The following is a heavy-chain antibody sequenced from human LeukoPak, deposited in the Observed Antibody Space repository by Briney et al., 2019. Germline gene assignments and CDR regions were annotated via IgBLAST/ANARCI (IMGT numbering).Heavy chain of an antibody. J-gene: IGHJ4*02. CDR1: GGSISTSSYY. D-gene: IGHD3-16*01. CDR2: IDGSRSA. Sequence: SETLSLTCTVSGGSISTSSYYWGWIRQSPGKGLEWIGSIDGSRSATYSPSLRSRVTLSVDTSRKQFSLKVTSVTAADTALYYCARDLGDRSRAYFAFDYWGQGTLVTVSS. CDR3: ARDLGDRSRAYFAFDY. V-gene: IGHV4-39*07.